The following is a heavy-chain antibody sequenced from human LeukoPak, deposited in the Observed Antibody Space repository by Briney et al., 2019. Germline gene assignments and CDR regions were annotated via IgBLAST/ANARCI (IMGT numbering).Heavy chain of an antibody. CDR1: GDSVSTTSYY. Sequence: SETLSLTCTVSGDSVSTTSYYWSWIRQPPGKGLEWIGHVYYGGGTNYNPSLKSRVTISVDTSKNQFSLKLNSVTAADTAVYYCARDSIPSYYFYFDLWGRSTLVTVSS. CDR2: VYYGGGT. CDR3: ARDSIPSYYFYFDL. V-gene: IGHV4-61*01. J-gene: IGHJ2*01. D-gene: IGHD3-10*01.